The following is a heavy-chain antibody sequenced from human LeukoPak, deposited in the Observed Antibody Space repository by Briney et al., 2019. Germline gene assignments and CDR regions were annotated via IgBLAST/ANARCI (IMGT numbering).Heavy chain of an antibody. D-gene: IGHD5-24*01. Sequence: SVKVSCKASGGTFSSYAISWVRQAPGQGLEWMGGIIPIFGTANYAQKFQGRVTITADESTSTAYMELSSLRSEDTAVYYCAREWDGYNWANGSYLDYWDQGTLVTVSS. V-gene: IGHV1-69*01. CDR1: GGTFSSYA. CDR2: IIPIFGTA. J-gene: IGHJ4*02. CDR3: AREWDGYNWANGSYLDY.